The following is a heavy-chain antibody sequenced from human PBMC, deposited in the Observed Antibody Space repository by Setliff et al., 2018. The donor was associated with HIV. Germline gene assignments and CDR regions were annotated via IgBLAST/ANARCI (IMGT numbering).Heavy chain of an antibody. J-gene: IGHJ6*03. D-gene: IGHD1-26*01. CDR2: IRYDGSNK. Sequence: QPGGSLRLSCAASGFIFSSYGMHWVRQAPGKGLEWVAFIRYDGSNKYYADSVKGRFTISRDNSKNTLYLQMNNLRAEDTAVYYCAKDLEVLLDYYYMDVWGKGTTVTVSS. CDR3: AKDLEVLLDYYYMDV. CDR1: GFIFSSYG. V-gene: IGHV3-30*02.